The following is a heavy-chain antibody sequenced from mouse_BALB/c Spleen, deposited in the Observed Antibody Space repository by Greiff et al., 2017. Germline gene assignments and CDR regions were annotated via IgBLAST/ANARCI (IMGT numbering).Heavy chain of an antibody. CDR3: ARSHYYGYDYAMDY. Sequence: EVQVVESGGGLVQPGGSRKLSCAASGFTFSSFGMHWVRQAPEKGLEWVAYISSGSSTIYYADTVKGRFTISRDNPKNTLFLQMTSLRSEDTAMYYCARSHYYGYDYAMDYWGQGTSVTVSS. CDR1: GFTFSSFG. CDR2: ISSGSSTI. J-gene: IGHJ4*01. V-gene: IGHV5-17*02. D-gene: IGHD1-2*01.